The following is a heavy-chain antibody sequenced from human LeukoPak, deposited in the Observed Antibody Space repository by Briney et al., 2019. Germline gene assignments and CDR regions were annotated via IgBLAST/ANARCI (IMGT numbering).Heavy chain of an antibody. V-gene: IGHV1-58*01. D-gene: IGHD2-2*01. Sequence: SVTVSCKASGFTFTSTAVQWVRQARGQCLEWIGWILVGSGNTNYAQMFQERVTLTWDVSTSTAYMVLSSPRSEDTAIYYCASDPPYTSSSAWWGQGTLVTVSS. J-gene: IGHJ4*02. CDR1: GFTFTSTA. CDR2: ILVGSGNT. CDR3: ASDPPYTSSSAW.